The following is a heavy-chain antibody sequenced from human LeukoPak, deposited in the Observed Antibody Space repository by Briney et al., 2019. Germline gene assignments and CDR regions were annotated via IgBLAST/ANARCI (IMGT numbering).Heavy chain of an antibody. CDR3: AKDRYGSGSYYRTSYFDY. D-gene: IGHD3-10*01. CDR1: GFSFSSYA. V-gene: IGHV3-23*01. J-gene: IGHJ4*02. Sequence: GGSLRLSCAASGFSFSSYAMSWVRQAPGKGLEWVSAISGSGGSTYYADSVKGRFTISRDNSKNTLYLQMNSLRAEDTAVYYCAKDRYGSGSYYRTSYFDYWGQGTLVTVSS. CDR2: ISGSGGST.